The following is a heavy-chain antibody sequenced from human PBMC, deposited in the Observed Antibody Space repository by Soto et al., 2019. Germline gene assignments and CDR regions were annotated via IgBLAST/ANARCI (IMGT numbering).Heavy chain of an antibody. D-gene: IGHD3-3*01. CDR3: ARVSGGFWSGYYSLDPNWFDP. J-gene: IGHJ5*02. V-gene: IGHV4-61*01. CDR1: GGSVSSGSYY. CDR2: IYYSGST. Sequence: PSETLSLTCTVSGGSVSSGSYYWSWIRQPPGKGLEWIGYIYYSGSTNYNPSLKSRVTISVDTSKNQFSLKLSSVTAADTAVYYCARVSGGFWSGYYSLDPNWFDPWGQGTLVTVSS.